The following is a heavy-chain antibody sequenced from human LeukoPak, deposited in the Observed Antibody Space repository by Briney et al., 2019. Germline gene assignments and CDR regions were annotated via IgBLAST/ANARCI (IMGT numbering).Heavy chain of an antibody. CDR1: GGSIGSYY. D-gene: IGHD6-6*01. V-gene: IGHV4-59*01. CDR3: ARESRVPEYFDY. CDR2: IYYSGST. Sequence: SETLSLTCTVSGGSIGSYYWGWIRQPPGKGLEWIGYIYYSGSTNYNPSLKSRVTISVDTSKNQFSLKLSSVTAADTAVYYCARESRVPEYFDYWGQGTLVTVSS. J-gene: IGHJ4*02.